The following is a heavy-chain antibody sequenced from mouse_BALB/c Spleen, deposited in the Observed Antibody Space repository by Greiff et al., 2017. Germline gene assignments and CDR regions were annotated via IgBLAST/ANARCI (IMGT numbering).Heavy chain of an antibody. Sequence: VQLQQSGAELVKPGASVKLSCKASGYTFTSYYMYWVKQRPGQGLEWIGGINPSNGGTNFNEKFKSKATLTVDKSSSTAYMQLSSLTSEDSAVYYCTRPGYGNYVAYWGQGTLVTVSA. D-gene: IGHD2-1*01. J-gene: IGHJ3*01. CDR1: GYTFTSYY. CDR3: TRPGYGNYVAY. CDR2: INPSNGGT. V-gene: IGHV1S81*02.